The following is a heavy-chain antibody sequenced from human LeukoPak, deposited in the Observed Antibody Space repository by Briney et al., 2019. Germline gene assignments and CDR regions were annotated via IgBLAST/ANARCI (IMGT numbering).Heavy chain of an antibody. CDR1: GFTFSSYG. V-gene: IGHV3-48*04. D-gene: IGHD3-22*01. J-gene: IGHJ5*02. CDR2: ITSSSSSI. Sequence: KPGGSLRLSCAASGFTFSSYGMNWVRQAPGKGLEWVSYITSSSSSIYYADSVKGRFTISRDNAKNSLYLQMNSLRVEDTAVYYCARDLPLDSRGMWGSSKWFDPWGQGTLVTVSS. CDR3: ARDLPLDSRGMWGSSKWFDP.